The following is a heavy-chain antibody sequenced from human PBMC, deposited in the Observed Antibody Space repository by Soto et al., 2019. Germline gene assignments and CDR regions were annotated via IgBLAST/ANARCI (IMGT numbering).Heavy chain of an antibody. CDR3: ARGGGGRQFAALFDY. CDR2: IIPIFGTV. CDR1: GGTFSSYA. Sequence: QVQLVQSGAEVKKPGSSVKVSCKASGGTFSSYAINWVRQAPGQGLEWMGGIIPIFGTVKYTQKFQGRVTITADDSTSTAYMERTSLRFEDTAGYYGARGGGGRQFAALFDYWGQGTLVTVSS. D-gene: IGHD3-16*01. J-gene: IGHJ4*02. V-gene: IGHV1-69*12.